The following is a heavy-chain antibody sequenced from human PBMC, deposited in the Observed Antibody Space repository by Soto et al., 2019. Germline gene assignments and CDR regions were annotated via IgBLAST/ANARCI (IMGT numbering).Heavy chain of an antibody. CDR3: AKGISDIKLQWVVRRYYYYGMDV. CDR1: GFTFSSYA. CDR2: ISGSGGST. Sequence: GGSLRLSCAASGFTFSSYAMSWVRQAPGKGLEWVSAISGSGGSTYYADSVKGRFTIARDNAKNTLYLQMNSLRAEDKVVYYCAKGISDIKLQWVVRRYYYYGMDVWGQGTTVTVSS. V-gene: IGHV3-23*01. D-gene: IGHD6-19*01. J-gene: IGHJ6*02.